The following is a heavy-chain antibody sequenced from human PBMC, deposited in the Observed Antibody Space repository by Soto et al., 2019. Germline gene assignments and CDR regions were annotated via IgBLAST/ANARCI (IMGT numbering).Heavy chain of an antibody. CDR3: AKNTCGRFSFDD. V-gene: IGHV3-23*01. D-gene: IGHD1-26*01. J-gene: IGHJ4*02. CDR1: GFTFSNYP. CDR2: ISVTDGTI. Sequence: EVQLLESGGGLVQPGGSLRLSCVGSGFTFSNYPMTWVRQAPGKGLEWVSVISVTDGTIYYADSVKGRYTISRDNSRNTLYLQMDSLRAEDTAIYYCAKNTCGRFSFDDWGQGTLVTVSS.